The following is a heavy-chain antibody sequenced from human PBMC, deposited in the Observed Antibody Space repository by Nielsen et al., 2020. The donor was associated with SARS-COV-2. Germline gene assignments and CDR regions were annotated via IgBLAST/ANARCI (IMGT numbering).Heavy chain of an antibody. CDR2: ISSDGTNE. CDR3: AKELGYCSGGTCNSPYYFYGLDV. Sequence: GSLKISCAASGFTFSVYGMHWVRQAPGKGLEWVALISSDGTNEYYLDSVKGRFTISRDNSKNTVSLQMNSLRAEDTAVYYCAKELGYCSGGTCNSPYYFYGLDVWGQGTTVTVSS. V-gene: IGHV3-30*18. J-gene: IGHJ6*02. D-gene: IGHD2-15*01. CDR1: GFTFSVYG.